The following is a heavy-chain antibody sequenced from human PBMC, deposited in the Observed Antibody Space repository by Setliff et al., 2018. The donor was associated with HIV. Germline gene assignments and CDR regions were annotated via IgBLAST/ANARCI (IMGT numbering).Heavy chain of an antibody. CDR1: GFTFTSYV. D-gene: IGHD6-13*01. CDR2: ISGPGGTA. J-gene: IGHJ6*03. V-gene: IGHV3-23*01. CDR3: AKGDSSSEGMDV. Sequence: PGGSLRLSCAASGFTFTSYVMNWVRQAPGKGLEWVSAISGPGGTAYYADSVKGRLTISRDNSKNTLYLQMNSLRAEDTAVYYCAKGDSSSEGMDVWGKGTTVTVSS.